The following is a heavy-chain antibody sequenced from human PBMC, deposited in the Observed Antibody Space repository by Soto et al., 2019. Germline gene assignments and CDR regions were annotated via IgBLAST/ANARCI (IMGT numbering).Heavy chain of an antibody. CDR1: GFTVSSNY. Sequence: EVQLVETGGGLIQPGGSLRLSCAASGFTVSSNYMSWVRQAPGKGLEWVSVIYSGGSTYYADSVKGRFTISRDNSKNTLYLQMNSLRAEDTAVYYCARDKGYGDLPFDLWGRGTLVTVSS. CDR3: ARDKGYGDLPFDL. V-gene: IGHV3-53*02. D-gene: IGHD4-17*01. CDR2: IYSGGST. J-gene: IGHJ2*01.